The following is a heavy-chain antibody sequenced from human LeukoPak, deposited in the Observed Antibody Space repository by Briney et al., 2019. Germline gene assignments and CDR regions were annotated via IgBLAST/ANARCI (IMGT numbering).Heavy chain of an antibody. Sequence: PSETLSLTCTVSGYSISSGNYWDWIRQPPGKGLEWIGSIYHSGSTYYNPSLKSRVTISVDTSKNQFSLKLSSATAADTAVYFCARGRVSSSSWYSTYYYYFYMDVWGKGTTVTVSS. V-gene: IGHV4-38-2*02. CDR2: IYHSGST. CDR1: GYSISSGNY. D-gene: IGHD6-13*01. J-gene: IGHJ6*03. CDR3: ARGRVSSSSWYSTYYYYFYMDV.